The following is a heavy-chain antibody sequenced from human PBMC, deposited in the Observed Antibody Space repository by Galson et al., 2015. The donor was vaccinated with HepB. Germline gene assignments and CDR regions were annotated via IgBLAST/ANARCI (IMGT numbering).Heavy chain of an antibody. Sequence: SLRLSCAASGFTFSSYSMNWVRQAPGKGLEWVPYISSSSSTIYYADSVKGRFTISRDNAKNSLYLQMNSLRDEDTAVYYCARVGPYRRPPPYYFDYWGQGTLVTVSS. CDR3: ARVGPYRRPPPYYFDY. CDR1: GFTFSSYS. V-gene: IGHV3-48*02. D-gene: IGHD1-1*01. CDR2: ISSSSSTI. J-gene: IGHJ4*02.